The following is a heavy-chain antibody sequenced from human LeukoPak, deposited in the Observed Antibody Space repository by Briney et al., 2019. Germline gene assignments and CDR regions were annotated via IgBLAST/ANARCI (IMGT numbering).Heavy chain of an antibody. D-gene: IGHD1-26*01. Sequence: SETLSLTCTVSGGSISSSSYYWGWIRQPPGKGLEWIGSIYYSGSTYYNPSLKSRVTISVDTSKNQFSLKLSSVTAADTAVYYCAREDSGSSRGGAFDIWGQGIMVTVSS. CDR2: IYYSGST. CDR3: AREDSGSSRGGAFDI. V-gene: IGHV4-39*07. J-gene: IGHJ3*02. CDR1: GGSISSSSYY.